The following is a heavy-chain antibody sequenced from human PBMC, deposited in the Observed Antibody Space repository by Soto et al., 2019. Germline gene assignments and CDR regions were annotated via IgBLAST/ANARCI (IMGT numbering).Heavy chain of an antibody. V-gene: IGHV3-21*01. CDR2: ISSSISYI. Sequence: PGGSLRLSCAASGFTFSSYSMNWVRQAPGKGLEWVSSISSSISYIYYADSVKGRFTISRDNAKNSLYLQMNSLRAEDTAVYYCARPYYYDSSGYSYWGQGTLVTVSS. J-gene: IGHJ4*02. D-gene: IGHD3-22*01. CDR1: GFTFSSYS. CDR3: ARPYYYDSSGYSY.